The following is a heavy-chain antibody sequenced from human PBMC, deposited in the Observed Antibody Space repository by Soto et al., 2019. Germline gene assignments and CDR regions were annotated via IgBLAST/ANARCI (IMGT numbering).Heavy chain of an antibody. CDR1: GYTFTSYG. V-gene: IGHV1-18*04. J-gene: IGHJ4*02. D-gene: IGHD3-16*02. CDR3: ARVVITFGGVIVPPFDY. CDR2: ISAYNGNT. Sequence: QVQLVQSGAEVKKPGASVKVSCKASGYTFTSYGFSWVRQAPGQGLEWMGWISAYNGNTNYAQKLQGRVTMTTDTSTSTAYMELRSLRSDDTAVYYCARVVITFGGVIVPPFDYWGQGTLVTVSS.